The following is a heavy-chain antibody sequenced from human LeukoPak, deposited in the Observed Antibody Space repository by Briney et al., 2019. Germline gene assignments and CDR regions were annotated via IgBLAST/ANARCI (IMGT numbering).Heavy chain of an antibody. CDR3: AKSLGVGGYTRYKGFDQ. CDR2: ISGSDGTS. V-gene: IGHV3-23*01. Sequence: GGSLRLSCAASGFTFNSFAMNWVRQAPGKGLEWVSSISGSDGTSHYADFVKGRFTISRDNSKNTLNLQMNSLRAEDTAAYYCAKSLGVGGYTRYKGFDQWGQGTLVVVSS. CDR1: GFTFNSFA. J-gene: IGHJ4*02. D-gene: IGHD3-16*02.